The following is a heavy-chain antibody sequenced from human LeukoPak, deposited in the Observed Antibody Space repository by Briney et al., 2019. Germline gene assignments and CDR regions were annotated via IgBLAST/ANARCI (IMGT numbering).Heavy chain of an antibody. CDR1: GGSFSGYY. CDR2: INHSGST. Sequence: SETLSLTCAVYGGSFSGYYWSWIRQPPGKGLEWIGEINHSGSTNYNPSLKSRVTISVDTSKNQFSLKLSSVTAADTAVYYCARGIHRRLGYWGQGTLVTVSS. CDR3: ARGIHRRLGY. V-gene: IGHV4-34*01. D-gene: IGHD3-16*02. J-gene: IGHJ4*02.